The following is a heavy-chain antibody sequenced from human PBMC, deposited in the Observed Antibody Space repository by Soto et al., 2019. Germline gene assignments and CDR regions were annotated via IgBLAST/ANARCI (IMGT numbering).Heavy chain of an antibody. CDR3: ARGRGYGDYFYFDY. D-gene: IGHD4-17*01. V-gene: IGHV3-74*01. CDR1: GFTFSSYW. Sequence: EVQLVESGGGLVQPGGSRRLSCAASGFTFSSYWIHWVRQAPGKGLVWVSRIGSDGSPTRYADSVKGRFTISRDNAKNTLYLQMSSLRAEDTAVYYCARGRGYGDYFYFDYWGQGTLVTVSS. J-gene: IGHJ4*02. CDR2: IGSDGSPT.